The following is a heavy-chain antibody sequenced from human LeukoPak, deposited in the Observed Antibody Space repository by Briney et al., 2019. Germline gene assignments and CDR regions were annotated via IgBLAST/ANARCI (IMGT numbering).Heavy chain of an antibody. CDR3: AGTTVRGNWFDP. D-gene: IGHD4-17*01. CDR1: GGSISSYY. CDR2: IYYSGST. J-gene: IGHJ5*02. Sequence: PSETLSLTCTVSGGSISSYYWSWIRQPPGKGLDWIGYIYYSGSTNYNPSLKSRVTISVDTSKNQFSLKLSSVTAADTAVYYCAGTTVRGNWFDPWGQGTLVTVSS. V-gene: IGHV4-59*01.